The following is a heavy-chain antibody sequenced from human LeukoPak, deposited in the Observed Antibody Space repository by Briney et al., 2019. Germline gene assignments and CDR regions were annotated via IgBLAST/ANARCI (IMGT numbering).Heavy chain of an antibody. CDR1: GFTFSSYA. CDR3: AKGKCTSGGICYSVTH. J-gene: IGHJ4*02. V-gene: IGHV3-23*01. D-gene: IGHD2-15*01. Sequence: GGSLRLSCAASGFTFSSYAMSWVRQAPGKGLEWVSTISGSGGATNYADSVRGRFTISRDNSKNTLYLQMNSLRAEDTAVYYCAKGKCTSGGICYSVTHWGQGTLVTVSS. CDR2: ISGSGGAT.